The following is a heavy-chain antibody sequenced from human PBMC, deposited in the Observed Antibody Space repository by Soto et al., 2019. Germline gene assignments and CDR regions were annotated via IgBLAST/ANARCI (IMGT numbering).Heavy chain of an antibody. V-gene: IGHV1-18*01. J-gene: IGHJ4*02. CDR1: GYTFSNFG. CDR2: ISGYNGNS. D-gene: IGHD4-17*01. Sequence: QVHLVQSGAEVKKPGASVKVSCKTSGYTFSNFGISWVRQAPGQGFEGLGWISGYNGNSKYAQKFQDRVTMTTDTSTSTGYLELRRLNSDDSAVYYCARDSGDARDHWGQGTLVTVSS. CDR3: ARDSGDARDH.